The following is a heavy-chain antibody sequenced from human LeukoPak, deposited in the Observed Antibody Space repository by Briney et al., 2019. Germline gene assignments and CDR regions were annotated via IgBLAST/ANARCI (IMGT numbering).Heavy chain of an antibody. V-gene: IGHV3-30*18. CDR1: GFTLSSYG. Sequence: GGSLRLSCAASGFTLSSYGMHWVRQAPGKGLEWVAVISYDGSNKYYADSVKGRFTISRDNSKNTLYLQMNSLRAEDTAVYYCAKCGSPGGPVDYWGQGTRVTVSS. D-gene: IGHD1-26*01. CDR3: AKCGSPGGPVDY. J-gene: IGHJ4*02. CDR2: ISYDGSNK.